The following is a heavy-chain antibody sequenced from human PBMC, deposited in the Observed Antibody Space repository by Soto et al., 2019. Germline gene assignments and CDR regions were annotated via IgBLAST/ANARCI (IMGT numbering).Heavy chain of an antibody. V-gene: IGHV4-59*01. CDR1: GGSISSYY. Sequence: SETLSLTCTVYGGSISSYYWSWIRRPPGKGLEWIGYIYYSGSTNYNPSLKSRVTISVDTSKNQFSLRLSSVTAADTAVYYCASGGNVVTAILGGMDVWGQGTTVT. J-gene: IGHJ6*02. CDR2: IYYSGST. CDR3: ASGGNVVTAILGGMDV. D-gene: IGHD2-21*02.